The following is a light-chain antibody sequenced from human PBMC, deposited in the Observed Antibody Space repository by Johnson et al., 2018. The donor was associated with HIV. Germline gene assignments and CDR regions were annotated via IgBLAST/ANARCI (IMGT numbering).Light chain of an antibody. CDR2: DND. Sequence: QSVLTQPPSLSAAPGQTVTISCSGSSSNIGNNYVSWYQQLPGTAPKLLIYDNDKRPSGIPDRFSGSKSGTSAILGITGLQTGEEADYYCGTWDSGLGALYVCGTGTKVTVL. V-gene: IGLV1-51*01. J-gene: IGLJ1*01. CDR1: SSNIGNNY. CDR3: GTWDSGLGALYV.